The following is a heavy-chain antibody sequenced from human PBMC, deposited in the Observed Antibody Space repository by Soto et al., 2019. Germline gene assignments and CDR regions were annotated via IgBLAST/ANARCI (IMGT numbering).Heavy chain of an antibody. V-gene: IGHV3-53*01. Sequence: EVQLVESGGGLIQPGGSLRLSGAASGFTVSSNYMSWVRQAPGKGLEWVSVIYSGGSTYYADSVKGRFTISRDNSKNTLYLQMNSLRAEDTAVYYCARNYYDSGGGFDYWGQGTLVTVSS. J-gene: IGHJ4*02. CDR1: GFTVSSNY. CDR3: ARNYYDSGGGFDY. CDR2: IYSGGST. D-gene: IGHD3-22*01.